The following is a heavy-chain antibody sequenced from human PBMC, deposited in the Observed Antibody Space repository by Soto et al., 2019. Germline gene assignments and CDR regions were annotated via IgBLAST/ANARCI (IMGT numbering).Heavy chain of an antibody. CDR2: IYHSGST. Sequence: QVQLQESGPGLVKPSGTLSLTCAVSGGSISSSNWGSWVRQPPGKGLEWIGEIYHSGSTNYNPSLKSRVTISVDKSKNQFSLKLSSVTAADTAVYYCARDQVAAAGTNGYYYGMDVWGQGTTVTVSS. CDR3: ARDQVAAAGTNGYYYGMDV. CDR1: GGSISSSNW. V-gene: IGHV4-4*02. D-gene: IGHD6-13*01. J-gene: IGHJ6*02.